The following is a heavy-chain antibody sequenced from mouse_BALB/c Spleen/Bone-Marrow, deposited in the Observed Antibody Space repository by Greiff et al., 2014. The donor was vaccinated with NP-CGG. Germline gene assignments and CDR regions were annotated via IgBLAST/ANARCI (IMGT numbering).Heavy chain of an antibody. J-gene: IGHJ3*01. Sequence: EVMLVESGGGLVKPGGSLKLSCAASGFAFSSYDMSWVRQTPEKRLEWVAYISSGGGSTYYSDTVKGRFTISRDNAKNTLYLEMSSLKSEDTAMYYCARHMMRVFAYWGQGTLVTVSA. CDR1: GFAFSSYD. D-gene: IGHD2-3*01. V-gene: IGHV5-12-1*01. CDR3: ARHMMRVFAY. CDR2: ISSGGGST.